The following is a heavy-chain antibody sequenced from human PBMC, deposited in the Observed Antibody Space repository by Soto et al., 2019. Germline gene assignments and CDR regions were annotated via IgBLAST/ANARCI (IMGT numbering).Heavy chain of an antibody. J-gene: IGHJ3*02. Sequence: QVQLVESGGGVVQPGTSLRLSCAASGFTFSTYGMHWVRQTPGKGLEWVAIIWYEGLNIYYADSVKGRFTISRDDSKNTVYLEMNSLRPGDTAVYYCARAGPYCGSDCDPWAFDIWGHGTVVTVSS. CDR3: ARAGPYCGSDCDPWAFDI. V-gene: IGHV3-33*01. CDR1: GFTFSTYG. D-gene: IGHD2-21*02. CDR2: IWYEGLNI.